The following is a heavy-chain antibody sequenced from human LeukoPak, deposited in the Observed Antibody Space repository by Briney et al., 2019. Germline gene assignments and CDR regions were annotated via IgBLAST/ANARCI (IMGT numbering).Heavy chain of an antibody. V-gene: IGHV4-34*01. D-gene: IGHD1-20*01. Sequence: PSETLSLTCAVHGGSFSGYYWSWLRQPPGKGLEWIGEINHSGSTNYNPSLKSRVTISVDTSKNQFSLKLSSVTAADTAVYYCARSETITGTTLFDYWGQGNLVTVSS. CDR2: INHSGST. CDR1: GGSFSGYY. CDR3: ARSETITGTTLFDY. J-gene: IGHJ4*02.